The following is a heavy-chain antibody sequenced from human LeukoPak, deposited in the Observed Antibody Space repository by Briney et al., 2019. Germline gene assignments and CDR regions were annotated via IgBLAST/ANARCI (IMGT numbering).Heavy chain of an antibody. CDR1: GYTFTAYC. D-gene: IGHD3-10*02. J-gene: IGHJ4*02. V-gene: IGHV1-2*02. CDR2: INPNSGDT. CDR3: AREGMFGELLFDY. Sequence: ASVKVSCKASGYTFTAYCMHWVRQAPGQGLEWMGWINPNSGDTNSAQKFQGRVTMTRDTSISTAYLELSRLRSDDTAVYYCAREGMFGELLFDYWGQGTLVTVSS.